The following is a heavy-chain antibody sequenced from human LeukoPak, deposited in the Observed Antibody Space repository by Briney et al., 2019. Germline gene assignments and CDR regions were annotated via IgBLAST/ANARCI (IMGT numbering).Heavy chain of an antibody. Sequence: SETLSLTCAVYGGSFSGYYWSWIRQPPGKGLEWLGEINHSGSTNYNPSLKSRVTISVDTSKNQFSLKLSSVTAADTAVYYCATGMTTVTTSANDYWGQGTLVTVSS. CDR2: INHSGST. CDR3: ATGMTTVTTSANDY. CDR1: GGSFSGYY. V-gene: IGHV4-34*01. J-gene: IGHJ4*02. D-gene: IGHD4-17*01.